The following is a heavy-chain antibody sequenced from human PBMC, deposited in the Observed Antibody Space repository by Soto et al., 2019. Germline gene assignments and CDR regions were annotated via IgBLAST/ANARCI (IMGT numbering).Heavy chain of an antibody. D-gene: IGHD3-3*01. CDR1: GFTFSSYW. Sequence: GGSPRLSCAASGFTFSSYWMXRVRQAPGKGLEWVANINRDGSGKYYVDSVKGRFTISRDNAKNSLYLQMNSLRAEDTAVYYCARDGGRRYYYGMDVWGQGTTVTVSS. J-gene: IGHJ6*02. CDR3: ARDGGRRYYYGMDV. CDR2: INRDGSGK. V-gene: IGHV3-7*01.